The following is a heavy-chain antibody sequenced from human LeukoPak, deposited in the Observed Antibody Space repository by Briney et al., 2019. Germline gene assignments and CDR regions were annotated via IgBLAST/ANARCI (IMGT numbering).Heavy chain of an antibody. CDR2: VTGNGDNT. V-gene: IGHV3-23*01. CDR1: GFTFSSYA. D-gene: IGHD3-10*01. Sequence: GGSLRLSCAASGFTFSSYAMSWVRQAPGKGLEWVSRVTGNGDNTFHADSVKGRFTISRDNSKNMLYLQINSLRAEDTAVYYCARDRNYFEALHRSYWGQGTLVTVSS. J-gene: IGHJ4*02. CDR3: ARDRNYFEALHRSY.